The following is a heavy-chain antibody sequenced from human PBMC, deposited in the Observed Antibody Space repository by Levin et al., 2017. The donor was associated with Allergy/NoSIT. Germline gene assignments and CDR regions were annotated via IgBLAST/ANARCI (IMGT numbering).Heavy chain of an antibody. CDR3: ARSVGYCSGGSCYSSWFDP. J-gene: IGHJ5*02. CDR2: IYYSGST. Sequence: SQTLSLTCTVSGGSISSYYWNWIRQPPGKGLEWIGYIYYSGSTNHNPSLKSRVTISVDTSKNQFSLKLSSVTAADTAVYYCARSVGYCSGGSCYSSWFDPWGQGTLVTVSS. CDR1: GGSISSYY. D-gene: IGHD2-15*01. V-gene: IGHV4-59*01.